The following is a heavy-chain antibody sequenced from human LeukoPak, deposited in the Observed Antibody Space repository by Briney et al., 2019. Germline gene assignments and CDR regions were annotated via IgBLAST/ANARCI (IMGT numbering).Heavy chain of an antibody. CDR1: GYTFTGYY. J-gene: IGHJ4*02. V-gene: IGHV1-2*02. D-gene: IGHD1-26*01. CDR3: AREESGSYTYFDY. Sequence: ASVKVSCKASGYTFTGYYMHWVRQAPGQGLEWMGWINPNSGGTNYAQKFKGTVPMARDTSISTAYMELSRLRSDDTAVYYCAREESGSYTYFDYWGQGTLVTVSS. CDR2: INPNSGGT.